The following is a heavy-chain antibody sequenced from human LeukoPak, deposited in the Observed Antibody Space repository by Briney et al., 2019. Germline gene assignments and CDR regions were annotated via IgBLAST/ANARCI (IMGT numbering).Heavy chain of an antibody. Sequence: SETLSLTCTVSGGSVSSGSYYWSWIRQPPGKGLEWIGYIYYSGSTNYNPSLKSRVTISVDTSKNQFSLKLSSVTAADTAVYYCARGPLMIFGVVTLEYYYYGMDVWGQGTTVTVSS. CDR1: GGSVSSGSYY. J-gene: IGHJ6*02. CDR2: IYYSGST. D-gene: IGHD3-3*01. CDR3: ARGPLMIFGVVTLEYYYYGMDV. V-gene: IGHV4-61*01.